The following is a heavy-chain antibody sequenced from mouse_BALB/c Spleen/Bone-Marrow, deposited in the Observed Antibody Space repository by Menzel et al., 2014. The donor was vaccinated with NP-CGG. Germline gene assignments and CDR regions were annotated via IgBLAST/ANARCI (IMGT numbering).Heavy chain of an antibody. CDR1: GYTFTRYW. V-gene: IGHV1-7*01. D-gene: IGHD1-1*01. CDR2: INPSTGYT. Sequence: QVQLKQSGAERAKPGASVQMSCKASGYTFTRYWIHWVKPGPGQGLEWIGYINPSTGYTEYNQKFKDKATLTADKSSSTAYMQLSSLTSEDSAVYYCARGDYYGKGGAMDYWGQGTSVTVSS. J-gene: IGHJ4*01. CDR3: ARGDYYGKGGAMDY.